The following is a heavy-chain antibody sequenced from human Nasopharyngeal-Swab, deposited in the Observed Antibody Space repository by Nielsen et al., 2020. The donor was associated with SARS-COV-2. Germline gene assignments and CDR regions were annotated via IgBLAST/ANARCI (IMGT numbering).Heavy chain of an antibody. CDR2: INSDGSST. CDR3: ARGDYCSGGSCYERGNYDYYGMDV. V-gene: IGHV3-74*01. J-gene: IGHJ6*02. D-gene: IGHD2-15*01. Sequence: GESLKISCAASGFTFSSYWMHWVRQAPGKGLVWVSRINSDGSSTSYADSVKGRFTISRDNAKNTLYLQMYSLRAEDTAVYYCARGDYCSGGSCYERGNYDYYGMDVWGQGTTVTVSS. CDR1: GFTFSSYW.